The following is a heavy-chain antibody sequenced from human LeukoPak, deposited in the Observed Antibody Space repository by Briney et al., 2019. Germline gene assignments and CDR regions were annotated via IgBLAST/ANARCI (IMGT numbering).Heavy chain of an antibody. Sequence: SETLSLTCTVSGGSISSYYWSWIRQPAGKGLEWTGRIYTSGSTNYNPSLKSRVTMSVDTSKNQFSLKLSSVTATDATVYYCARHEVNPNFDYWGQGILVTVSS. CDR3: ARHEVNPNFDY. V-gene: IGHV4-4*07. CDR2: IYTSGST. J-gene: IGHJ4*02. D-gene: IGHD4-23*01. CDR1: GGSISSYY.